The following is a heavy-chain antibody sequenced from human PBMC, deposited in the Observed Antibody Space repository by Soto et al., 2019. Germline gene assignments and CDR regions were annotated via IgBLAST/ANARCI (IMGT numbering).Heavy chain of an antibody. J-gene: IGHJ6*02. CDR3: ARDLIARSIAAAGIQRDYYYGMDV. CDR2: TYYRSKWYN. D-gene: IGHD6-13*01. V-gene: IGHV6-1*01. Sequence: SQTLSLTCAISGDSVSSNSAAWNWIRQSPSRGLEWLGRTYYRSKWYNDYAVSVKSRITINPDTSKNQFSLQLNSVTPEDTAVYYCARDLIARSIAAAGIQRDYYYGMDVWGQGTKVTVSS. CDR1: GDSVSSNSAA.